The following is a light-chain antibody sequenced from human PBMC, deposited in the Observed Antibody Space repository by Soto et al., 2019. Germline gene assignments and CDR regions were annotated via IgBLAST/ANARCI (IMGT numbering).Light chain of an antibody. CDR3: SSYTSSGTGV. Sequence: QSALTQPASVSGSPGQSITLTCTGTSSDVGVFIYVSRYQQHPDTAPKLMIYDVSNRHSGVSNHFSCSTSGNTAPLTISAPQAEDEADYYCSSYTSSGTGVFGGGTKLTVL. V-gene: IGLV2-14*03. CDR1: SSDVGVFIY. CDR2: DVS. J-gene: IGLJ3*02.